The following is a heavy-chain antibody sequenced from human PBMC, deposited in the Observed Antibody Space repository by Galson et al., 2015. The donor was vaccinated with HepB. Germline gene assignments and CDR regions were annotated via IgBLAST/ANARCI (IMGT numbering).Heavy chain of an antibody. D-gene: IGHD6-13*01. CDR1: GFTFSSYG. Sequence: SLRLSCAASGFTFSSYGMHWVRQAPGKGLEWVAVIWYDGSNKYYADSVKGRFTISRDNSKNTLYLQMNSLRAEDTAVYYCANLYGYSSSRVSNFDYWGQGTLVTVSS. V-gene: IGHV3-33*08. CDR2: IWYDGSNK. CDR3: ANLYGYSSSRVSNFDY. J-gene: IGHJ4*02.